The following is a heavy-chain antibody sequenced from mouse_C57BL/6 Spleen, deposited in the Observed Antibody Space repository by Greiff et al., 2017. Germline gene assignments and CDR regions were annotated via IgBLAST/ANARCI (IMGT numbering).Heavy chain of an antibody. J-gene: IGHJ4*01. V-gene: IGHV1-19*01. D-gene: IGHD2-3*01. CDR3: ARGAYDLSAMDY. Sequence: EVQLQQSGPVLVKPGASVKMSCKASGYTFTDYYMNWVKQSHGKSLEWIGVINPYNGGTSYNQKFKGKATLTVDKSSSTAYMELNSLTSEDSAVYYCARGAYDLSAMDYWGQGTSVTVSS. CDR1: GYTFTDYY. CDR2: INPYNGGT.